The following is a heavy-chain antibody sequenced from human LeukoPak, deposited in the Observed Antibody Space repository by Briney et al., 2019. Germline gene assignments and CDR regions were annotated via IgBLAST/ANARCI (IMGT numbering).Heavy chain of an antibody. Sequence: GASVTVSCKASGYTFTSYYMHWVRQAPGQGLEWMGWINPNSGGTNYAQKFQGRVIMTRDTSISTIYMELSRLRSDDTAVYYCARVVSDDAFDLWGQGTMVTVSS. J-gene: IGHJ3*01. V-gene: IGHV1-2*02. CDR3: ARVVSDDAFDL. CDR1: GYTFTSYY. CDR2: INPNSGGT. D-gene: IGHD3-16*01.